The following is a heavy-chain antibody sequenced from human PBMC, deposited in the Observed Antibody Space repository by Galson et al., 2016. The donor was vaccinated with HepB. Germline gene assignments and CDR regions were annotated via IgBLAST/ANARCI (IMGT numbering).Heavy chain of an antibody. V-gene: IGHV3-21*01. Sequence: SLRLSCAASGFTFSSYSMNWVRQAPGKGLEWVSSISSSSSYIYYAGSVKGRFTISRDNAKNSLYLQMNSLRAEDTAVYYCARPLGATHYYYYYGMDVWGQGTTVTVSS. D-gene: IGHD1-26*01. J-gene: IGHJ6*02. CDR2: ISSSSSYI. CDR3: ARPLGATHYYYYYGMDV. CDR1: GFTFSSYS.